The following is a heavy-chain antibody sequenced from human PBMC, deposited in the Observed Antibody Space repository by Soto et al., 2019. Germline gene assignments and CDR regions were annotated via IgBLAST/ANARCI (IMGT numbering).Heavy chain of an antibody. CDR2: IKSKSDGGTT. V-gene: IGHV3-15*01. CDR3: TTIFR. Sequence: EVQLVQSGGGLVKPGGSFRLSCAASGFTFSNSWMNWVRQAPGKGLEWVGRIKSKSDGGTTDYAAPGKGRFTVSRGDSTSTLYLQMTSLNTEDAAVYYCTTIFRWGQGTLVTVSS. J-gene: IGHJ4*02. CDR1: GFTFSNSW.